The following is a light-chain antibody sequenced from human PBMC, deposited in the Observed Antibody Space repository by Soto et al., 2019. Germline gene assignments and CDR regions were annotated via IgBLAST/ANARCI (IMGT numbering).Light chain of an antibody. CDR2: AAS. V-gene: IGKV1-9*01. CDR1: QGISSY. Sequence: DIQLTQSPSFLSASVGDRVTITCRASQGISSYLAWYQQKPGKAPKLQIYAASTLQSGVPSRFSGSGSGTEFTLTISRLQPEDFATYYCQQLNSYPITFGQGTRLEIK. CDR3: QQLNSYPIT. J-gene: IGKJ5*01.